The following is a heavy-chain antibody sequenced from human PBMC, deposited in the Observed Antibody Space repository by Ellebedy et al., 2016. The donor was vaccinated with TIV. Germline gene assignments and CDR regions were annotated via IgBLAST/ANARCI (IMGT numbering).Heavy chain of an antibody. CDR1: GFSFSDYS. J-gene: IGHJ5*02. D-gene: IGHD5-18*01. V-gene: IGHV3-48*02. CDR2: ISRSSTTI. Sequence: PGGSLRLSCAASGFSFSDYSMNWVRQTPGKGLEWVSYISRSSTTIDYAESVKGRFTISRDNAKNSLSLQMKSLRDEETAVYYCARGQLWSRFDPWGQGTLVTVSS. CDR3: ARGQLWSRFDP.